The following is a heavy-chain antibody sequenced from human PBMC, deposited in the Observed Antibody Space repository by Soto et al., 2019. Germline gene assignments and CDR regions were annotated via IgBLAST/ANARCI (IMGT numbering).Heavy chain of an antibody. CDR1: GFTFSDYY. J-gene: IGHJ6*02. D-gene: IGHD6-19*01. CDR2: ISSSGSTI. CDR3: AREDDTSGRRGVDHFSYFYGMDV. V-gene: IGHV3-11*01. Sequence: GGSLRLSCAASGFTFSDYYMSCIRQAPGKGLEWVSYISSSGSTIYYADSVKGRFTIFRDNAKNSLYLHMSSLRVEETAVYYCAREDDTSGRRGVDHFSYFYGMDVSGQGTTVTVSS.